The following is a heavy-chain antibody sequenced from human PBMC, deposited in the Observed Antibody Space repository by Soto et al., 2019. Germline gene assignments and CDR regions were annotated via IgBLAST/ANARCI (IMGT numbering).Heavy chain of an antibody. D-gene: IGHD2-21*01. CDR1: GGSISKRNYF. J-gene: IGHJ4*02. Sequence: QLQLQESGPGLVKSSETLSLTCTVSGGSISKRNYFWGWIRQAPGKGLEWIASILYSGTTSYNSSLKRRVAISVDTSKNQFSLELNSVTAADTAVYYCARLGWGNGDSDYWGQGTLVTVSS. CDR3: ARLGWGNGDSDY. V-gene: IGHV4-39*01. CDR2: ILYSGTT.